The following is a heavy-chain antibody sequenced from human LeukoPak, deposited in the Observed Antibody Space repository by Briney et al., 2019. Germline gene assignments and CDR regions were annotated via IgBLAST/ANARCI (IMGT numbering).Heavy chain of an antibody. V-gene: IGHV3-9*01. Sequence: PGRSLRLSCAASGFTFDDYAMFWVRQAPGKVLEWVSGISWNSKNIGYAASVKGRFTISRDNAKNSLYLQMNSLRAEDTAFYYCAKGNRDSSGFYYYYGMDVWGQGTTVTVSS. CDR1: GFTFDDYA. J-gene: IGHJ6*02. CDR3: AKGNRDSSGFYYYYGMDV. D-gene: IGHD3-22*01. CDR2: ISWNSKNI.